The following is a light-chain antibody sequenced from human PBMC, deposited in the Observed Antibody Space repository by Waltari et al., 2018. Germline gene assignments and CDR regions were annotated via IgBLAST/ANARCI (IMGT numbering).Light chain of an antibody. CDR2: WVF. CDR1: QSLVPVDGNTY. Sequence: EVVMTQSPVSLSVTLGQAASISCKSSQSLVPVDGNTYLNWFHQRPGQSPRRLIYWVFNRDAGVPDRFSGSGSGTDFTLRISRVEAEDVGVDYCRQGLRCPYTFGQGTQLDIK. J-gene: IGKJ2*01. V-gene: IGKV2-30*02. CDR3: RQGLRCPYT.